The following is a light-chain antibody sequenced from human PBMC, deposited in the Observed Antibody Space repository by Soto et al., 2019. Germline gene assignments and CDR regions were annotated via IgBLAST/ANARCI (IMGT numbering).Light chain of an antibody. Sequence: EIVMTQSPATLSVSPGESATLSCRASQSINNNLAWYQQKPGQTPRLLIYGASTRASGVPARVSGSGSGREFTLTISSLQYEDCAVYYLQQYNNWPPVTFGGGTKVEI. V-gene: IGKV3-15*01. CDR3: QQYNNWPPVT. CDR1: QSINNN. J-gene: IGKJ4*01. CDR2: GAS.